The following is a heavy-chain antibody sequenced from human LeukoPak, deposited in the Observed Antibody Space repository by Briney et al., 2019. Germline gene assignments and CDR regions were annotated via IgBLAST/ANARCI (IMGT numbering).Heavy chain of an antibody. CDR3: ARAPTGGGTSGWLRF. Sequence: GGSLRLSCVASGFPFSNYAMSWVRQAPGKGLEWVSVIYSGGSTYYADSVKGRSTISRDNSKNTLYLQMNSLRAEDTAVYYCARAPTGGGTSGWLRFWGQGTLVTVSS. D-gene: IGHD6-19*01. V-gene: IGHV3-66*01. CDR1: GFPFSNYA. J-gene: IGHJ4*02. CDR2: IYSGGST.